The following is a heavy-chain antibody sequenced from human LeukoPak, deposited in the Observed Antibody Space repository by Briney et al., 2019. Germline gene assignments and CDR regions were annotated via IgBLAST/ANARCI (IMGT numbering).Heavy chain of an antibody. CDR1: GYTFTSCG. V-gene: IGHV1-18*01. J-gene: IGHJ6*03. CDR2: ISAYNGNT. CDR3: ARELGYCSSTSCRIYYYMDV. D-gene: IGHD2-2*01. Sequence: GASVKVSCKASGYTFTSCGISWVRQAPGQGLEWMGWISAYNGNTNYAQKLQGRVTMTTDTSTSTAYMELRSLRSDDTAVYYCARELGYCSSTSCRIYYYMDVWGKGTTVTVSS.